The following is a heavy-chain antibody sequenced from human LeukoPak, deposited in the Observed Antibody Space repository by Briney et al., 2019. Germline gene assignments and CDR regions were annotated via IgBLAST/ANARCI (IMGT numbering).Heavy chain of an antibody. CDR3: ARETVYYDILTGHRLVDY. V-gene: IGHV1-2*02. Sequence: ASVKDSCKASGYTFTGYYMHWVRQAPGQGLEGMGWINPKSGGTNYAQKFQGRVTMTRDTSISTAYMELSRLRSDDTAVYYCARETVYYDILTGHRLVDYWGQGTLVTVSS. CDR2: INPKSGGT. D-gene: IGHD3-9*01. J-gene: IGHJ4*02. CDR1: GYTFTGYY.